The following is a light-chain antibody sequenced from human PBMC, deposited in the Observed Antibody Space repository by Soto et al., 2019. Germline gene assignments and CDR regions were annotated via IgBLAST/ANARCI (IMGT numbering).Light chain of an antibody. CDR2: DNN. CDR1: SSNIGNNY. Sequence: QSVLTQPPSVSAAPGQKVTISCSGTSSNIGNNYVSWYQQLPGTAPKLLIYDNNKRPSGIPDRFSGSKSGTSATLGITGLQTGDEADYYCGTWDSSLSVHVFGTGTKVTGL. CDR3: GTWDSSLSVHV. J-gene: IGLJ1*01. V-gene: IGLV1-51*01.